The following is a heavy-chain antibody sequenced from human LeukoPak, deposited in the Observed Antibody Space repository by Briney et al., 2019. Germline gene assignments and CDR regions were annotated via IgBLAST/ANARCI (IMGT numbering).Heavy chain of an antibody. V-gene: IGHV3-43*01. CDR2: ISWDGDNT. J-gene: IGHJ4*02. CDR1: GFTFDDYT. Sequence: GGSLRLSCAASGFTFDDYTMHWVRQAPGKGLEWVSLISWDGDNTYYADSVKGRFTISRDNAKNSLYLQMNSLRAEDTAMYYCVKAFTSSAYYPDYFDYWGQGTLVTVSS. D-gene: IGHD3-22*01. CDR3: VKAFTSSAYYPDYFDY.